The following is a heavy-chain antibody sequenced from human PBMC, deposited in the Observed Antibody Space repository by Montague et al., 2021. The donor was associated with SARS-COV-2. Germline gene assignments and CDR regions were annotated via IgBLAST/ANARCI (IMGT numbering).Heavy chain of an antibody. D-gene: IGHD3-10*01. CDR3: ATYGSGTEDDAFDI. J-gene: IGHJ3*02. CDR2: FYSGNT. V-gene: IGHV4-59*11. Sequence: ETLSFTCTVSGGSISNHYWSWIRQPPGKGLEWIAFYSGNTNYNPSLKSRATISVDTSKNRFSLKLSSVTAADTAVYYCATYGSGTEDDAFDIWGQGTMVTVSS. CDR1: GGSISNHY.